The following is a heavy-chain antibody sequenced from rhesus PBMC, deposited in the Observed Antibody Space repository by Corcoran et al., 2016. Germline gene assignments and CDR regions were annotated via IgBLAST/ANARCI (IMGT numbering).Heavy chain of an antibody. Sequence: QVQLQESGPAVVKPSETLSLTCAVSGGSISSSNWWSWIRQPPGKGLEWIGYIYGSSGSTNYNPSLKNRVTISKDASKNQFSLKLSSVTAADTAVYYCARDRIAAAGGFDYWGQGVLVTVSS. CDR3: ARDRIAAAGGFDY. CDR1: GGSISSSNW. V-gene: IGHV4S7*01. CDR2: IYGSSGST. D-gene: IGHD6-25*01. J-gene: IGHJ4*01.